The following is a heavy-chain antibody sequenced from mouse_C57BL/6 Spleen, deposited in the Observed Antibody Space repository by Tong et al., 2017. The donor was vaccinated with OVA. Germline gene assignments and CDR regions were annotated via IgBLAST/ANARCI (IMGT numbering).Heavy chain of an antibody. CDR2: IWTGGGT. Sequence: VQLQESGPGLVAPSQSLSITCTVSGFSLTSYAISWVRQPPGKGLEWLGVIWTGGGTNYNSALKSRLSISKDNSKSQVFLKMNSLQTDDTAMYYCARHYYGSSYYFDYWGQGTTLTVSS. CDR3: ARHYYGSSYYFDY. J-gene: IGHJ2*01. V-gene: IGHV2-9-1*01. D-gene: IGHD1-1*01. CDR1: GFSLTSYA.